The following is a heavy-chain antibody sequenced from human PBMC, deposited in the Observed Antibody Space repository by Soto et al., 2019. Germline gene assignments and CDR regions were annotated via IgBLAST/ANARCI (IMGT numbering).Heavy chain of an antibody. CDR3: ASREGLPAISSYFDF. V-gene: IGHV4-39*01. J-gene: IGHJ4*02. Sequence: PSETLSLTCSVSGGSISSSSYYWGWIRQPPGKGLEWIGSIYYSGSTYYNPSLKSRVTISIDKSKNQFSLKLSSLTAADTAVYSVASREGLPAISSYFDFWGQGTLVTVSS. CDR2: IYYSGST. CDR1: GGSISSSSYY. D-gene: IGHD2-21*02.